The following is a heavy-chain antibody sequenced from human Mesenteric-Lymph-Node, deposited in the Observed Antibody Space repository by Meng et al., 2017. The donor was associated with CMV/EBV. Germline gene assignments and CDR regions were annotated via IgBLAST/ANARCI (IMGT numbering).Heavy chain of an antibody. CDR1: GFQCDLYA. V-gene: IGHV3-23*05. CDR3: ARRSVPSAPNDF. CDR2: IYSSSGKSK. Sequence: GASGFQCDLYAMTWVRQAPGKGLEWVSTIYSSSGKSKFYGDAVKGRFTISRDNSKNTLYLLMDSLRADDTGLYYCARRSVPSAPNDFWGRGTLVTVSS. J-gene: IGHJ4*02.